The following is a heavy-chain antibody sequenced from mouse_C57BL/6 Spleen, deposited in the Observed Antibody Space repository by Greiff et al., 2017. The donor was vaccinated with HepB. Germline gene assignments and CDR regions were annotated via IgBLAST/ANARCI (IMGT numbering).Heavy chain of an antibody. CDR1: GYTFTSYW. CDR3: ARSSGNYLGWYFDV. CDR2: IDPSDSYT. Sequence: QVQLQQPGAELVRPGTSVKLSCKASGYTFTSYWMHWVKQRPGQGLEWIGVIDPSDSYTNYNQKFKGKATLTVDTSSSTAYMQLSSLTSEDSAVYYCARSSGNYLGWYFDVWGTGTTVTVSS. V-gene: IGHV1-59*01. J-gene: IGHJ1*03. D-gene: IGHD2-1*01.